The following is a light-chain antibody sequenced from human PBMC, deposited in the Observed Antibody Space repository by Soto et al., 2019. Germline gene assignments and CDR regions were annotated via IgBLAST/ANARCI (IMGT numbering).Light chain of an antibody. CDR3: QQYNTYAT. CDR1: QGINSW. CDR2: DAS. V-gene: IGKV1D-16*01. J-gene: IGKJ5*01. Sequence: DIQMTQSPSSVSASVGDIVSITCRASQGINSWLAWYQKKPGKAPKPLIYDASTLKTGVQSRFSGSGSGSEFNFTITGLQPDDFATYFCQQYNTYATFGQGTRLEIK.